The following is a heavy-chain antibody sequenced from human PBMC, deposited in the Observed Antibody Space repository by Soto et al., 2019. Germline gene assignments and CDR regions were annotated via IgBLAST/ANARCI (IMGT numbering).Heavy chain of an antibody. CDR3: ARSQTTVTSYDY. CDR2: ISYSGST. CDR1: GGSISSSNW. Sequence: PSETLSLTCAVSGGSISSSNWWSWVRQPPGKGLEWIGSISYSGSTYYNPSLKSRVTISVDTSKDQFSLKLSSVTAADTAVYYCARSQTTVTSYDYWGQGTLVTVSS. V-gene: IGHV4-4*02. D-gene: IGHD4-17*01. J-gene: IGHJ4*02.